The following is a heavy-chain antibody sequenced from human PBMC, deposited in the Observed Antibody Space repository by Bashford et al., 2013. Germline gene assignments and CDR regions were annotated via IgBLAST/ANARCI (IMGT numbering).Heavy chain of an antibody. V-gene: IGHV4-31*03. CDR2: IYYXGST. CDR1: GGSISSGGYY. J-gene: IGHJ2*01. D-gene: IGHD6-6*01. Sequence: SETLSLTCTVSGGSISSGGYYWSWIRQHPGKGLEWIGYIYYXGSTYYNPSLKSRVTISVDTSKNQFSLKLSSVTAADTAVYYCARRIAARSEGYWYFDLVGPWHPGHRL. CDR3: ARRIAARSEGYWYFDL.